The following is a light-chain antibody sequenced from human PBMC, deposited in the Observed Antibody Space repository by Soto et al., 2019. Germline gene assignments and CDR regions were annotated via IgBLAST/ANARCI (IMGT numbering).Light chain of an antibody. CDR2: DAS. CDR3: QHCHDMPLT. Sequence: IQLTQSPSSLSASIGDRVTISCQASHDISNYLNWYQQRPGKAPKLLIYDASTLETGVPSRFRGSVYGTDFTLTITSLQPGDIATYYCQHCHDMPLTFGGGTKVEI. V-gene: IGKV1-33*01. CDR1: HDISNY. J-gene: IGKJ4*01.